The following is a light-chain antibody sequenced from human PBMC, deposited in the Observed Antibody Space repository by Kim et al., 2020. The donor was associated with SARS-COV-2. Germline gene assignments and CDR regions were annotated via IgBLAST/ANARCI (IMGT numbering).Light chain of an antibody. J-gene: IGLJ1*01. Sequence: QRVTISCTGTFSNSGAGYDVPWYQQVPGAAPKLLIYGHTNRPSGVPDRFSGSKSDTSASLAITGLQPEDEADYYCQSYDSSLNSYVFGTGTKVTVL. CDR2: GHT. CDR1: FSNSGAGYD. CDR3: QSYDSSLNSYV. V-gene: IGLV1-40*01.